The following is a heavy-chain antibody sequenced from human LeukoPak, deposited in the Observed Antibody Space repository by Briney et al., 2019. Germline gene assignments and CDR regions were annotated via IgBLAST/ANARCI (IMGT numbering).Heavy chain of an antibody. D-gene: IGHD1-26*01. Sequence: PSETPSLTCTVSGVSISSYYWSWIRQPPGKGLEWIGYIYYSGTTSYNPSLKSRVTISVDTSKNQFSLKLISVTAADTAVYYCARHQSGSYYYYGMDVWGQGTTVTVSS. CDR1: GVSISSYY. V-gene: IGHV4-59*08. CDR2: IYYSGTT. J-gene: IGHJ6*02. CDR3: ARHQSGSYYYYGMDV.